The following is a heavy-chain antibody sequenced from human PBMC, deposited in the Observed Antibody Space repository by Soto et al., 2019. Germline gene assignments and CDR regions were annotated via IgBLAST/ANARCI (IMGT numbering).Heavy chain of an antibody. Sequence: QVQLQESGPGLVKPSQTLSLTCTVSGGSISSGGYYWSWIRQHPGKGLEWIGYIYYSGSTYYNPSLKSRVTISVDTSKNQFSLKLSSVTDADTAVYYCARDHGCQLLPEVEEDAFDIWGQGTMVTVSS. J-gene: IGHJ3*02. CDR2: IYYSGST. D-gene: IGHD2-2*01. V-gene: IGHV4-31*03. CDR1: GGSISSGGYY. CDR3: ARDHGCQLLPEVEEDAFDI.